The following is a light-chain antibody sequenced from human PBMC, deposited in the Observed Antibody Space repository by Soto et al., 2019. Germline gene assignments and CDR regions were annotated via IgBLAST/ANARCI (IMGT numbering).Light chain of an antibody. CDR1: SSDVGSYNL. J-gene: IGLJ1*01. CDR3: CSYAGSSTSYV. V-gene: IGLV2-23*01. Sequence: QSALTQPASVSGSPGQSITISCTGTSSDVGSYNLVSWYQQHPGKAPKLMIYEGSKLHSGVSNRFSGSKSGNTASLTISGLQAEDEADYYCCSYAGSSTSYVFGTGTKLTVL. CDR2: EGS.